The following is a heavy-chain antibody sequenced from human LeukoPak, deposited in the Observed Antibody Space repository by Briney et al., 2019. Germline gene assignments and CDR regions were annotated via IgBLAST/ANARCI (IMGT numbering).Heavy chain of an antibody. CDR1: GDSIRSSSYF. V-gene: IGHV4-39*07. CDR2: IYYSGST. D-gene: IGHD1-26*01. Sequence: SETLSLTCTVSGDSIRSSSYFWAWIRQTPGKGLEWIGNIYYSGSTYYNPSLKSRVTISVDTSKNQFSLKLSSVTAADTAVYYCARVSGSYIPRYYYYMDVWGKGTTVTVSS. J-gene: IGHJ6*03. CDR3: ARVSGSYIPRYYYYMDV.